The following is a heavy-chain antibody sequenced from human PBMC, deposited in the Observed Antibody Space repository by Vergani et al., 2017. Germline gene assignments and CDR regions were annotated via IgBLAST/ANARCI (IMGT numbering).Heavy chain of an antibody. J-gene: IGHJ4*02. CDR2: IIPIFGTA. D-gene: IGHD3-22*01. CDR3: ARDLRRAKDSSGYLDTQFDD. CDR1: GGTFSSYA. V-gene: IGHV1-69*06. Sequence: QVQLVQSGAEVKKPGSSVKVSCKASGGTFSSYAISWVRQAPGQGLEWMGGIIPIFGTANYAQKFQGRVTITADKSTSTAYMELSSLRSEDTAVYYCARDLRRAKDSSGYLDTQFDDWGQGTLVTVSS.